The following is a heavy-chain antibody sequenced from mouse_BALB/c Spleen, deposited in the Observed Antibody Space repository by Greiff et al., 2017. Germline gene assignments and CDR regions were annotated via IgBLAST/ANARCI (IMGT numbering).Heavy chain of an antibody. V-gene: IGHV1-9*01. CDR2: ILPGSGST. CDR1: GYTFSSYW. J-gene: IGHJ3*01. Sequence: VHLVESGAELMKPGASVKISCKATGYTFSSYWIEWVKQRPGHGLEWIGEILPGSGSTNYNEKFKGKATFTADTSSNTAYMQLSSLTSEDSAVYYCARWGSRFAYWGQGTLVTVSA. CDR3: ARWGSRFAY.